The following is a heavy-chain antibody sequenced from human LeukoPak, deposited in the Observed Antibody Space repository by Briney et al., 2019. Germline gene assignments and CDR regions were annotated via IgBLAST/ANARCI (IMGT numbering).Heavy chain of an antibody. J-gene: IGHJ4*02. D-gene: IGHD3-10*01. CDR3: ARDMLWFGEFLGYFDY. CDR1: GYTFTGYY. Sequence: GASVKVSCKASGYTFTGYYMHWVRQAPGQGPEWMGWINPNSGGTNYAQKFQGRVTMTRDTSISTAYMELSRLRSDDTAVYYCARDMLWFGEFLGYFDYWGQGTLVAVSS. V-gene: IGHV1-2*02. CDR2: INPNSGGT.